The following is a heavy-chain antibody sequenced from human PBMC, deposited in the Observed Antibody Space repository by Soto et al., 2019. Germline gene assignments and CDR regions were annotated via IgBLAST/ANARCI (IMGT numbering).Heavy chain of an antibody. J-gene: IGHJ4*02. Sequence: QVQLQESGPGLVKPSETLSLTCIVSGGSISDYYWSWIRQPPGRGLEWIGHIYYTGSTNSNPSLKSRVTISLDTSNQQFSLTLRSVTAADTAVYSFARGRVPSIWGQGTLVTVSS. CDR2: IYYTGST. CDR3: ARGRVPSI. CDR1: GGSISDYY. V-gene: IGHV4-59*08.